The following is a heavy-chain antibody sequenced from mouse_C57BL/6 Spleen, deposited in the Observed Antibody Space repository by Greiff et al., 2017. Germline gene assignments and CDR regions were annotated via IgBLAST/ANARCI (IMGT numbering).Heavy chain of an antibody. D-gene: IGHD1-1*01. CDR3: TGCNYGFFAY. Sequence: QVQLQQSGAELVRPGASVTLSCKASGYTFTDYEMHWVKQTPVHGLEWIGAIDPETGGTAYNQKFKGKAILTADKSSSTAYMELRSLTSEDSAVYYCTGCNYGFFAYWGQGTLVTVSA. V-gene: IGHV1-15*01. CDR1: GYTFTDYE. J-gene: IGHJ3*01. CDR2: IDPETGGT.